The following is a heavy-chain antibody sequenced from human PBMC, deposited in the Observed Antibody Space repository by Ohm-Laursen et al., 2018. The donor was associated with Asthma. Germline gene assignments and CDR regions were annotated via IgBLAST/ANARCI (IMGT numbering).Heavy chain of an antibody. CDR3: AFCTGGTCYSGVFDV. CDR1: GGSFSTSSRSY. V-gene: IGHV4-39*01. Sequence: PSDTLSLTWIVSGGSFSTSSRSYWGWIRQPPGKGLEWIGCLFYSGNTHYNPSLQRRITISEDTSKTQVSLEVNSVTAADTAVYFCAFCTGGTCYSGVFDVWGQGVRVTVSS. J-gene: IGHJ3*01. CDR2: LFYSGNT. D-gene: IGHD2-15*01.